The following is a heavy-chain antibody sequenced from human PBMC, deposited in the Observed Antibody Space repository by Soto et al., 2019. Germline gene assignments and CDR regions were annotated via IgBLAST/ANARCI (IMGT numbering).Heavy chain of an antibody. CDR3: ARCLHCSNGGRFDP. CDR2: MWPSGGT. Sequence: SETLSLTCAVSGVSIGSPNWWTWVRQAPGKGLEWIGEMWPSGGTTYNPSLRNRVTISVDNSKNHLSLALTSVTAADTAIYYCARCLHCSNGGRFDPWGQGALVTVSS. CDR1: GVSIGSPNW. D-gene: IGHD2-8*01. V-gene: IGHV4-4*02. J-gene: IGHJ5*02.